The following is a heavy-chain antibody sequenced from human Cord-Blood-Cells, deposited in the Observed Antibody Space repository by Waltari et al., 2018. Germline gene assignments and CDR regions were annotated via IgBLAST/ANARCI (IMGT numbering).Heavy chain of an antibody. Sequence: QVQLVESGGGVVQPGRSLRLSCAASGFTFSSYGLHWVRQAQGKGLEGVAVISYYGSNKYYADSVKGRFTISRDNSKNTLYLQMNSLRAEDTAVYYCAKDGGDGYNFDYWGQGTLVTVSS. V-gene: IGHV3-30*18. CDR2: ISYYGSNK. CDR3: AKDGGDGYNFDY. J-gene: IGHJ4*02. D-gene: IGHD5-12*01. CDR1: GFTFSSYG.